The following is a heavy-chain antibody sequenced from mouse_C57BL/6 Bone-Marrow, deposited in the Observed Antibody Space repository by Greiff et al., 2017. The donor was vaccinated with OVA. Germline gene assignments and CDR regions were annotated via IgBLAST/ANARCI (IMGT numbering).Heavy chain of an antibody. CDR3: ARGITTVPE. CDR2: INPYNGGT. Sequence: VQLQQSGPVLVKPGASVKMSCKASGYTFTDYYMNWVKQSHGKSLEWIGVINPYNGGTSYNQKFKGKATLTVDKSSSTAYMELNSLTSEDSAVYYCARGITTVPEWGTGTTVTVSS. V-gene: IGHV1-19*01. CDR1: GYTFTDYY. J-gene: IGHJ1*03. D-gene: IGHD1-1*01.